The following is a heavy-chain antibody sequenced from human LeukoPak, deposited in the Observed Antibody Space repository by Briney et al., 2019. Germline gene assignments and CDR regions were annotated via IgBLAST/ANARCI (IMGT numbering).Heavy chain of an antibody. CDR1: GYTFTSYD. V-gene: IGHV1-69-2*01. D-gene: IGHD6-19*01. Sequence: ASVKVSCKASGYTFTSYDINWVRQATGQGLEWMGLVDPEDGETIYAEKFQGRVTITADTSTDTAYMELSSLRSEDTAVYYCATPRGSSSGWYYGAFDIWGQGTMVTVSS. J-gene: IGHJ3*02. CDR3: ATPRGSSSGWYYGAFDI. CDR2: VDPEDGET.